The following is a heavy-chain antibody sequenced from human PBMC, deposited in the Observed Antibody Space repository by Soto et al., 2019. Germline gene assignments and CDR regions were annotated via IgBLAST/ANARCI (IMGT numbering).Heavy chain of an antibody. CDR3: AQGRYSSGWALGGY. V-gene: IGHV3-23*01. Sequence: EVQLLESGGGLVQPGGSLRLSCAASGFTFSSYAMSWVRQAPGKGLEWVSAISGSGGSTYYADSVKGRFAISRDNSKNTLYLQMNSLRAEDTAVYYCAQGRYSSGWALGGYWGQGTLVTVSS. CDR2: ISGSGGST. J-gene: IGHJ4*02. CDR1: GFTFSSYA. D-gene: IGHD6-19*01.